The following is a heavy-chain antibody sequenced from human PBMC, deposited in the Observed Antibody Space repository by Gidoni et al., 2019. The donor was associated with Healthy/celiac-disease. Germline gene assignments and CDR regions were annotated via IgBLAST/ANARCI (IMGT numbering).Heavy chain of an antibody. CDR2: IRSKANSYAT. Sequence: EVQLVEPGGGLVQPGGSLKPSCAASGFPFRGAAMHWVRQASGKGPGGVGRIRSKANSYATAYAAAVKGRFTISRDDSKNTAYLQMNSLKTEDTAVYYCTRRGIAAAGTDYWGQGTLVTVSS. V-gene: IGHV3-73*02. D-gene: IGHD6-13*01. CDR3: TRRGIAAAGTDY. J-gene: IGHJ4*02. CDR1: GFPFRGAA.